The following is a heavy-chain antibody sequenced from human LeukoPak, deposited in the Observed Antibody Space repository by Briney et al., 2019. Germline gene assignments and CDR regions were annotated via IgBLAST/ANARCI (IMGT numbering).Heavy chain of an antibody. D-gene: IGHD2/OR15-2a*01. V-gene: IGHV4-59*01. CDR3: ARNLWPQVYYMDV. J-gene: IGHJ6*03. CDR2: IYYSGST. Sequence: PSETLSLTCTVSGGSISSYYWSWIRQPPGQGLEWIGYIYYSGSTNYNPSLKSRVTISVDTSKNQFSLKLSSVTAADTAEYYCARNLWPQVYYMDVWGKGTTVTVSS. CDR1: GGSISSYY.